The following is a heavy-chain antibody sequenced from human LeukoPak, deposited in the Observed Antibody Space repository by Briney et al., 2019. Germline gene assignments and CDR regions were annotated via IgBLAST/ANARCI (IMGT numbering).Heavy chain of an antibody. Sequence: MASETLSLTCTVSGGSISSSSYYWGWIRQPPGKGLEWIGSIYYSGSTYYNPSLKSRVTISVDTSKNQFSLKLSSVAAADTAVYYCASPGPPTVVTPNRAFGIWGQGTMVTVSS. D-gene: IGHD4-23*01. CDR3: ASPGPPTVVTPNRAFGI. V-gene: IGHV4-39*01. CDR1: GGSISSSSYY. J-gene: IGHJ3*02. CDR2: IYYSGST.